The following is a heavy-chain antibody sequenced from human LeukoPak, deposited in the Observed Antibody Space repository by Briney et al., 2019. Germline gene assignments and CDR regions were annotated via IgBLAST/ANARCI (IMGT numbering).Heavy chain of an antibody. CDR2: INPNSGGT. J-gene: IGHJ4*02. D-gene: IGHD5-18*01. CDR3: ARAVLLGTDFDY. Sequence: ASVKVSCKASGYTFTSYYMHWLRQAPGQGLEWMGWINPNSGGTNYAQKFQGRVTMTRDTSISTAYMELSRLRSDDTAVYYCARAVLLGTDFDYWGQGTLVTISS. V-gene: IGHV1-2*02. CDR1: GYTFTSYY.